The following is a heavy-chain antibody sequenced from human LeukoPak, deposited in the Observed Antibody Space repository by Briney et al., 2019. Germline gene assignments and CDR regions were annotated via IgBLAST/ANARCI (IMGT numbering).Heavy chain of an antibody. CDR2: INPNSGGT. CDR1: GYTFTGHY. J-gene: IGHJ6*03. D-gene: IGHD3-10*01. CDR3: ARELLWFGELLGMDV. V-gene: IGHV1-2*02. Sequence: ASVKVSCKASGYTFTGHYMHWVRQAPGQGLEWMGWINPNSGGTNYAQKFQGRVTMTRDTSISTAYMALSRLRSDDTAVYYCARELLWFGELLGMDVWGKGTTVTVSS.